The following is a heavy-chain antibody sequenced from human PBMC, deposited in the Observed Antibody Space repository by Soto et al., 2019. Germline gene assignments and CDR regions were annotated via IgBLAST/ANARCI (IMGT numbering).Heavy chain of an antibody. Sequence: QLQLVQSGAEVKKTGSSVKVSCKASGYTFTYRYLHWVRQAPGQALEWMGWITPFNGNTNYAQKFQDRVTITRDRSMSTAYMELSSLRSEDTAMYYCWEDDSSGYVFDYWGQGTLVTVSS. J-gene: IGHJ4*02. D-gene: IGHD3-22*01. CDR3: WEDDSSGYVFDY. CDR2: ITPFNGNT. CDR1: GYTFTYRY. V-gene: IGHV1-45*02.